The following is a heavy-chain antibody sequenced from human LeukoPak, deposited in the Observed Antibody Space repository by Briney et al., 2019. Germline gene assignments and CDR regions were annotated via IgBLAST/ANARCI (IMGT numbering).Heavy chain of an antibody. CDR2: IKQDGSDK. CDR1: GFTFSSFY. V-gene: IGHV3-7*01. J-gene: IGHJ4*02. D-gene: IGHD4-17*01. CDR3: ARTTILDY. Sequence: PGRSLRLSCAASGFTFSSFYMTWVRQAPGKGLEWVATIKQDGSDKHYVDSVKGRFIISRDNAKNSLYLQMNGLRAEDTAVYYCARTTILDYWGQGTLVTVSS.